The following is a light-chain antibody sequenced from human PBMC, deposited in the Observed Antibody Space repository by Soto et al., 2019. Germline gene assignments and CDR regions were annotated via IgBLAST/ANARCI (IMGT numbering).Light chain of an antibody. CDR1: QTISSW. Sequence: DSQMTQSPSTLSGSVGDRFTITCRAIQTISSWLAWYEQKPGKAPKLLIYKASTLKSGVPSRFSGSGSGTEFTLTISSLQPDDFATYYCQHYNSYSEAFGQGTKVDIK. J-gene: IGKJ1*01. V-gene: IGKV1-5*03. CDR3: QHYNSYSEA. CDR2: KAS.